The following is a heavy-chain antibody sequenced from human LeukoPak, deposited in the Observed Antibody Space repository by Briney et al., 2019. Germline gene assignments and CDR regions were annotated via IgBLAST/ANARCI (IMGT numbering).Heavy chain of an antibody. CDR3: ARGGDSAWFDP. CDR2: IYYSGST. CDR1: GGSISSYY. D-gene: IGHD2-21*02. V-gene: IGHV4-59*01. J-gene: IGHJ5*02. Sequence: SETLSLTCTVSGGSISSYYWSWIRQPPGKGLEWIGYIYYSGSTNYNPSLKSRVTISVDMSKNQFSLKLSSVTAADTAVYYCARGGDSAWFDPWGQGTLVTVSS.